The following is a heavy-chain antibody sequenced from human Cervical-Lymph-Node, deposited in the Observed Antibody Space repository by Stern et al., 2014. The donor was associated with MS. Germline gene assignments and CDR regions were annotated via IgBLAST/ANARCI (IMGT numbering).Heavy chain of an antibody. J-gene: IGHJ6*02. CDR3: ATHRGRVTYYYGMDV. D-gene: IGHD2-21*02. V-gene: IGHV1-24*01. Sequence: QVQLMQSGAEVKKPGASVKVSCKVSGYTLSEISMHWVRQAPGQGLEWMGGFDPEHGETSYAQKFQGRVTMAADRSTDTAYMELSSLRSEDTAVYYCATHRGRVTYYYGMDVWGQGTTVTVSS. CDR1: GYTLSEIS. CDR2: FDPEHGET.